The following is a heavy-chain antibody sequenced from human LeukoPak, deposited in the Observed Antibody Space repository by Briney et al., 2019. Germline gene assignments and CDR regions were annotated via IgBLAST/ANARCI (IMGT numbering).Heavy chain of an antibody. V-gene: IGHV3-23*01. Sequence: PGGSLRLSCAASGFTFSNYAMRWARQAPGKGLEWVSGITGSGGSTNYADSVMGRFTISRDNSKNTLYLQMSSLRAEDTAVYYCTGGGWSTDVFDIWGQGTMVTVSS. D-gene: IGHD6-19*01. CDR2: ITGSGGST. CDR1: GFTFSNYA. CDR3: TGGGWSTDVFDI. J-gene: IGHJ3*02.